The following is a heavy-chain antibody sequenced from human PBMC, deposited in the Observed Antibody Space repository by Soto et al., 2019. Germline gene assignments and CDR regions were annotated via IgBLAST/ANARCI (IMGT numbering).Heavy chain of an antibody. J-gene: IGHJ6*03. Sequence: ASVKVSCKASGYTITSYAMHWVRQAPGQRLEWMGWINAGNGNTKYSQKFQGRVTITRDTSASTAYMELSSLRSEDTAVYYCARDMTYYYYMDVWGKGTTVTVSS. D-gene: IGHD2-21*02. CDR1: GYTITSYA. V-gene: IGHV1-3*01. CDR2: INAGNGNT. CDR3: ARDMTYYYYMDV.